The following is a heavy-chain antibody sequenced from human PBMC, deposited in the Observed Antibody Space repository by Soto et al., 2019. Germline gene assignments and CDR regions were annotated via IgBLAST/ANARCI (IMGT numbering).Heavy chain of an antibody. V-gene: IGHV1-69*01. J-gene: IGHJ4*02. D-gene: IGHD3-22*01. CDR1: GGTFSSYA. Sequence: QVQLVQSGAEVKKPGSSVKVSCKASGGTFSSYAISWVRQAPGQGLEWMGGIIPIFGTANYAQKFQGRVTITADESTSTAYMELSSLRSEDTAVYYCASDGPDSSGYRAYYFDSWGQGTLVTVSS. CDR2: IIPIFGTA. CDR3: ASDGPDSSGYRAYYFDS.